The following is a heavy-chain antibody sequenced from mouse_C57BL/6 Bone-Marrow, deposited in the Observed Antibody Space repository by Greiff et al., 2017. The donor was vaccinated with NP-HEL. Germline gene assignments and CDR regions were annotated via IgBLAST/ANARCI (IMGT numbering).Heavy chain of an antibody. CDR2: IDPSDSET. CDR1: GYTFTSYW. Sequence: VQLQQPGAELVRPGSSVKLSCKASGYTFTSYWMHWVKQRPIQGLEWIGNIDPSDSETHYNQKFKDKATLTVDKSSSTAYMQLSSLTSEDSAVYYCATSQLRPAWFAYWGQGTLVTVSA. V-gene: IGHV1-52*01. J-gene: IGHJ3*01. CDR3: ATSQLRPAWFAY. D-gene: IGHD3-2*02.